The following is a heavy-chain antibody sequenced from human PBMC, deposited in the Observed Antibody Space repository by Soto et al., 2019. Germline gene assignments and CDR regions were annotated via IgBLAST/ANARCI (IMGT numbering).Heavy chain of an antibody. CDR1: GFTFSIYA. J-gene: IGHJ6*02. D-gene: IGHD1-26*01. V-gene: IGHV3-23*01. CDR3: ATRTYSGVLDGHAYVDV. CDR2: ISDSGRT. Sequence: EVQVLESGGGLVQPGGSLRLSCAASGFTFSIYAMSWVRQAPGKGLEWVSAISDSGRTYYADSVKGRFTISRDNSKNTVFLQMSSLRADDTAVYYCATRTYSGVLDGHAYVDVWGQGTTVTVSS.